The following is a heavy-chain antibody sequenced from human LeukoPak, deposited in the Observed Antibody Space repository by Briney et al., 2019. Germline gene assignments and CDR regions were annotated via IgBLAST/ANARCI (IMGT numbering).Heavy chain of an antibody. CDR3: ARAQALLRYFDWLPRPGEAFDI. CDR2: INPSGGST. J-gene: IGHJ3*02. V-gene: IGHV1-46*01. CDR1: GYTFTSYY. D-gene: IGHD3-9*01. Sequence: ASVKVSCKASGYTFTSYYMHWVRQAPGQGLEWMGIINPSGGSTSYAQKFQGRVTMTRDTSTSTVYMELSSLRSEDTAVYYCARAQALLRYFDWLPRPGEAFDIWGQGTMVTVSS.